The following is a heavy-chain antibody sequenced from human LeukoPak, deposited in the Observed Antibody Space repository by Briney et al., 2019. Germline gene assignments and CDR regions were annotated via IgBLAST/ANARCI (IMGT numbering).Heavy chain of an antibody. CDR1: GGSFSGYY. V-gene: IGHV4-34*01. CDR2: INHSGST. J-gene: IGHJ5*02. Sequence: PSETLSLTCAVYGGSFSGYYWSWIRQPPGKGLEWIGEINHSGSTNYNPSLKSRVTISVDTSKNQFSLKLSSVTAADTAVYYCARGDYYDSSGYYYGWFDLWGQGTLVTVSS. D-gene: IGHD3-22*01. CDR3: ARGDYYDSSGYYYGWFDL.